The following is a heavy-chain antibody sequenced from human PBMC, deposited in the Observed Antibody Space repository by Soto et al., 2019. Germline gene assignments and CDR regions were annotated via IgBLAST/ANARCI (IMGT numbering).Heavy chain of an antibody. J-gene: IGHJ6*02. Sequence: QVQLVQSGAEVKKPGASVKVSCKASGYTFTSYGISWVRQAPGQGLEGMGWSSAYNGNTNYAQKLQCRVTMTTDTATSTAYMELRIQRSDYTAVYYCASRGDVYQQEFYYYYGMDVWGQGTTDNVSS. V-gene: IGHV1-18*04. CDR3: ASRGDVYQQEFYYYYGMDV. CDR2: SSAYNGNT. D-gene: IGHD2-2*01. CDR1: GYTFTSYG.